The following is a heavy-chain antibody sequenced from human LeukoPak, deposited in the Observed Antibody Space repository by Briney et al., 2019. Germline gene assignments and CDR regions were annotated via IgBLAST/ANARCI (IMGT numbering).Heavy chain of an antibody. V-gene: IGHV1-8*03. J-gene: IGHJ6*03. D-gene: IGHD6-19*01. CDR1: GGTFNSYA. CDR2: MNPNSGNT. CDR3: ARGLISGWYFYYYYYMDV. Sequence: ASVKVSCKASGGTFNSYAISWVRQAPGQGLEWMGWMNPNSGNTGYAQKFQGRVTITRNTSISTAYMELSSLTPEDTAVYYCARGLISGWYFYYYYYMDVWGKGTTVTVSS.